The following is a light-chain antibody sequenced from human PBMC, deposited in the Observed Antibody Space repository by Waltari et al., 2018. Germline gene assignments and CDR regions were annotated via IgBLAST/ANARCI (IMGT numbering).Light chain of an antibody. CDR2: DVN. Sequence: QSALIQPRSVSRSPGHSVIISCTGGSSDVGAYDYVSWDQKIPGKAPTLIIYDVNKRPSGVPVRFSGAKSANTASLSTSGLPADDEADYYCGSYAPNVGVYVFGTGT. V-gene: IGLV2-11*01. J-gene: IGLJ1*01. CDR1: SSDVGAYDY. CDR3: GSYAPNVGVYV.